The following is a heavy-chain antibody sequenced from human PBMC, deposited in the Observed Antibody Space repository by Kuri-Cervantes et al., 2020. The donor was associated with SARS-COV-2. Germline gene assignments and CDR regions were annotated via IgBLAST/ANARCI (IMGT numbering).Heavy chain of an antibody. CDR1: GFTFSSYW. CDR2: IKQDGSEK. Sequence: GESLKISCAASGFTFSSYWMSWVRQAPGKGLEWVANIKQDGSEKYYVDSVKGRFTISRDNAKNSLYLQMNSLRAEDTAVYYCARPSWRAAPSHFQHWGQGTLVTVS. J-gene: IGHJ1*01. CDR3: ARPSWRAAPSHFQH. V-gene: IGHV3-7*01. D-gene: IGHD6-6*01.